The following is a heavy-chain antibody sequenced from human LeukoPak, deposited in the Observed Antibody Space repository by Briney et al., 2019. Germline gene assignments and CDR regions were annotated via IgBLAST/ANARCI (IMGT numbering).Heavy chain of an antibody. J-gene: IGHJ2*01. CDR3: ARTVVVRGYFDL. Sequence: PSETLSLTCTVSGGSISSSSYYWGWIRQPPGKGLEWIGSIYYSGSTYYNPSLKSRVTISVDASKNQFSLKLSSVTAADTAVYYCARTVVVRGYFDLWGRGTLVAVSS. CDR1: GGSISSSSYY. D-gene: IGHD3-22*01. CDR2: IYYSGST. V-gene: IGHV4-39*01.